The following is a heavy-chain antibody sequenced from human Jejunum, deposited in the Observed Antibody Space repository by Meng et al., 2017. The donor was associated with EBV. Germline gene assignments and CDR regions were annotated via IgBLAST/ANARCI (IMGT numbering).Heavy chain of an antibody. CDR3: AREGLVGDLRYFDL. CDR1: AYTFAGYY. D-gene: IGHD3-16*01. V-gene: IGHV1-2*06. Sequence: GHWVRAGGELKKPGASGKVSCKASAYTFAGYYMHWVRQAPGQGLEWMGRINPNSGGANYAQKFQGRVTMTRDTSISTAYMELSRLRSDDTAVYYCAREGLVGDLRYFDLWGRGTLVTVSS. J-gene: IGHJ2*01. CDR2: INPNSGGA.